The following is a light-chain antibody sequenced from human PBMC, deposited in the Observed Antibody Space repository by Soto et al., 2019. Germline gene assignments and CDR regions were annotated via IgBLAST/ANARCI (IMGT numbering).Light chain of an antibody. Sequence: QSVLTQSSSASASLRSSVKLTCTLNSGHTNHVIAWHQQQPGKAPQYLMKVEGSGTYNKGSGVPDRFSGSSSGADRYLTISDLQSEDEADYYCETWDTNTRVFGGGTKVTVL. J-gene: IGLJ2*01. CDR2: VEGSGTY. CDR1: SGHTNHV. V-gene: IGLV4-60*03. CDR3: ETWDTNTRV.